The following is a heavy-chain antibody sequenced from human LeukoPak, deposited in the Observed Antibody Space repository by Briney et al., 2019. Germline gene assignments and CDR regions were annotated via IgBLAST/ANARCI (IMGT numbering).Heavy chain of an antibody. Sequence: PGGSLRLSCAASGFTFDDYAMHWVRQAPGKGLEWVSGISWNSGSVAYADSVKGRFTISRDNAKNSLYLQMNSLRPEDTALYYCAKDHEQYSSGWYNAFGLWGQGTMVTVSS. CDR2: ISWNSGSV. CDR3: AKDHEQYSSGWYNAFGL. D-gene: IGHD6-19*01. V-gene: IGHV3-9*01. CDR1: GFTFDDYA. J-gene: IGHJ3*01.